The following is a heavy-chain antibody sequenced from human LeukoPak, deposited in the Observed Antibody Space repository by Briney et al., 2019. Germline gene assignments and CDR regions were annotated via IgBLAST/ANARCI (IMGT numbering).Heavy chain of an antibody. CDR2: ISGTGGST. CDR3: AKDVVVVPAAKGASNWFDP. CDR1: GFTFNSYA. J-gene: IGHJ5*02. D-gene: IGHD2-2*01. Sequence: PGGSLRLSCTASGFTFNSYAMSWVRQAPGKGLEWVSAISGTGGSTYYADSVKGRFTISRDNSKNTLYLQMNSLRTEDTAVYYCAKDVVVVPAAKGASNWFDPWGQGTLVTVSS. V-gene: IGHV3-23*01.